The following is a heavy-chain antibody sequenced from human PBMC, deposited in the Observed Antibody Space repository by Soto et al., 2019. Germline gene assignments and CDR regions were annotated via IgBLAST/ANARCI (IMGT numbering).Heavy chain of an antibody. CDR2: IYYSWST. CDR3: AREGIAARTTDY. Sequence: QTLSLTCTVSGGSISSGGYYWSWIRQHPGKGLEWIGYIYYSWSTYYNPSLKSRVTISVDTSKNQFSLKLSSVTAADTAVYYCAREGIAARTTDYWGQGTLVTVSS. J-gene: IGHJ4*02. CDR1: GGSISSGGYY. D-gene: IGHD6-6*01. V-gene: IGHV4-31*03.